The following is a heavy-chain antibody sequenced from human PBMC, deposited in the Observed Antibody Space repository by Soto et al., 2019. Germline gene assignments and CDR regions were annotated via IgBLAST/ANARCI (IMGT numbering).Heavy chain of an antibody. CDR1: GGSINSGGYS. D-gene: IGHD3-16*01. Sequence: SETLSLTCTVSGGSINSGGYSWTWIRQPPGKGLEWIGFIYHTGTTYYNPSLKSRVTISVDRSKNQFSLKLNSVTPDDTAVYYCVRLIGNSRLDSWGQGTLVTVSS. J-gene: IGHJ5*01. V-gene: IGHV4-30-2*01. CDR3: VRLIGNSRLDS. CDR2: IYHTGTT.